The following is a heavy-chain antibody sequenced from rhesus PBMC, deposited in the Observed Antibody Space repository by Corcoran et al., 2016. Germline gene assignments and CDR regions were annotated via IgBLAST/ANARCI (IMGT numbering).Heavy chain of an antibody. J-gene: IGHJ3*01. D-gene: IGHD3-28*01. CDR1: GGAISDSYR. Sequence: QVQLQESSTGVVKPSETLSLTCAVPGGAISDSYRWSWIRPTPGKGLEWIGYIYGSSTSTNYNPSLKSRVTISKDTSKNQFSLKLSSGTAADTAVYYCARDDSGYYDAFDFWGQGLRVTVSS. CDR2: IYGSSTST. V-gene: IGHV4S10*01. CDR3: ARDDSGYYDAFDF.